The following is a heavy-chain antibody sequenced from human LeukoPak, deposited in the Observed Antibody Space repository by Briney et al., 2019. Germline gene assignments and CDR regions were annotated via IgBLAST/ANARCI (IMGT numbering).Heavy chain of an antibody. V-gene: IGHV3-23*01. CDR2: ISGSGGST. CDR3: AKGGTGYCSGGSCHSGNYFDY. Sequence: GRSLRLSCAASGFTFSSYAMSWVRQAPGKGLEWVSAISGSGGSTYYADSVKGRFTISRDNSKNTLYLQMNSLRAEDTAVYYCAKGGTGYCSGGSCHSGNYFDYWGQGTLVTVSS. D-gene: IGHD2-15*01. J-gene: IGHJ4*02. CDR1: GFTFSSYA.